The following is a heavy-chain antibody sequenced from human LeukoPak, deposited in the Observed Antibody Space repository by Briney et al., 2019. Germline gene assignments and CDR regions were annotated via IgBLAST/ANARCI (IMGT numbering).Heavy chain of an antibody. CDR3: ATDSRNGWAPSAYFQH. CDR2: INPNSGGT. D-gene: IGHD5-24*01. V-gene: IGHV1-2*02. CDR1: GYTFTGYY. J-gene: IGHJ1*01. Sequence: ASVKVSCKASGYTFTGYYMHWVRQAPGQGLEWMGWINPNSGGTNYAQKFQGRVTMTRDTSISTAYMEPSTLPSDHTAVYYSATDSRNGWAPSAYFQHWGQGTLVTVSS.